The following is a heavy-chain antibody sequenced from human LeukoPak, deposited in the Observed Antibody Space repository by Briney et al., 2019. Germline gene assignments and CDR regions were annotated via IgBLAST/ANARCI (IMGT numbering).Heavy chain of an antibody. D-gene: IGHD3-22*01. V-gene: IGHV3-74*01. CDR1: GFTFSSYW. J-gene: IGHJ1*01. Sequence: GGSLRLSCAASGFTFSSYWMHWVRQARGKGLVGVSRINSDGSSTSYADSVKGRFTISRDNAKNTLYLQMNSLRAEDTAVYYCAREDGYYYFLQHWGQGTLVTVSS. CDR2: INSDGSST. CDR3: AREDGYYYFLQH.